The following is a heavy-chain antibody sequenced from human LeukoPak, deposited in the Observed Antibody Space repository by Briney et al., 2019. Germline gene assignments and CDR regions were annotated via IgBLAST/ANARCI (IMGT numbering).Heavy chain of an antibody. CDR3: ARESPLMDV. V-gene: IGHV4-39*07. J-gene: IGHJ6*03. CDR2: IYYSGST. CDR1: GGSISSSSYY. Sequence: SETLSLTYTVSGGSISSSSYYWGWIRQPPGKGLEWIGSIYYSGSTYYNPSLKSRVSISVDTSKNQFSLKLSSVTAADTAVYYCARESPLMDVWGKGTTVTVSS.